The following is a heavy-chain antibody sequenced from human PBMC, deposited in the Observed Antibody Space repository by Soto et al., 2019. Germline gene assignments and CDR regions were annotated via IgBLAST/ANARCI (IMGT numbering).Heavy chain of an antibody. V-gene: IGHV1-69*12. D-gene: IGHD3-3*01. Sequence: QVQLVQSGAEVKKPGSSVNVSCKTSGGTFGNSAVTWVQQAPGQGLEWMGGIVPMFGTANYAQKFQGRVTITADESTSTAYMELTSLRSEDTAVYYCARDGDPEYAFWSGPLGGGRFDPWGQGTQVTVSS. J-gene: IGHJ5*02. CDR1: GGTFGNSA. CDR2: IVPMFGTA. CDR3: ARDGDPEYAFWSGPLGGGRFDP.